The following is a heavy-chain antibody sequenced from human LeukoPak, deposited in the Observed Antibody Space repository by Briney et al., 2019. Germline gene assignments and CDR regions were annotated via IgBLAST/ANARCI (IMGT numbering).Heavy chain of an antibody. V-gene: IGHV5-51*01. CDR2: IYLGDSDT. CDR1: GYSFTSYW. J-gene: IGHJ6*02. D-gene: IGHD4-17*01. Sequence: GESLKISCKGSGYSFTSYWIGWVRPMPGKGLEWMGIIYLGDSDTRYSPSFQGQVTISADKSISTAYLQWSSLKASDTAMYYCASSTTVTTSGLPHYYYGMDVWGQGTTVTVSS. CDR3: ASSTTVTTSGLPHYYYGMDV.